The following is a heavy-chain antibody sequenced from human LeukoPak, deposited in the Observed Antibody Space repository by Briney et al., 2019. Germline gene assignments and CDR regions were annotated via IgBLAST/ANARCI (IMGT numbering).Heavy chain of an antibody. Sequence: GGSLRLSCAASGFTFTNYAMSWVRQAPGKGLEWVSAISGNGDSAYYADSVKGRFTVSRDNAKNSLYLQMKSLRAEDTTVYYCARDMGYSGSWPGYFDYWGQGVLVTVSS. D-gene: IGHD1-26*01. V-gene: IGHV3-23*01. J-gene: IGHJ4*02. CDR3: ARDMGYSGSWPGYFDY. CDR1: GFTFTNYA. CDR2: ISGNGDSA.